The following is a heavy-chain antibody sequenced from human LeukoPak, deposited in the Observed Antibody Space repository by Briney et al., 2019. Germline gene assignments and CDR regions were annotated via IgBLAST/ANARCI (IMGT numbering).Heavy chain of an antibody. CDR2: IYYSGST. D-gene: IGHD6-13*01. CDR3: ASERKSGYSSGWYPYDAFDI. Sequence: SETLSLTCTVSGGSISSSSFYWGWIRQPPGKGLEWIGSIYYSGSTYYNPSLKSRVTISVDTSKNQFSLKLSSVTAADTAVYYCASERKSGYSSGWYPYDAFDIWGQGTMVTVSS. CDR1: GGSISSSSFY. V-gene: IGHV4-39*01. J-gene: IGHJ3*02.